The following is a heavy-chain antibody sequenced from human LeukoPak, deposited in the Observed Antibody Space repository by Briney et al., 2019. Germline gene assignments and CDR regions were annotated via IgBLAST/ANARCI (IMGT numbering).Heavy chain of an antibody. Sequence: PSETLSLTCTVSGGSISSGDYYWRWIRQPPGKGLGWLGYIYYSGSTYYNPSLKSRVTISVDTSKNQFSLKLSSVTAADTAVYYCARGHYGSRSYYSRGGYFDYWGQGTLVTVSS. CDR3: ARGHYGSRSYYSRGGYFDY. J-gene: IGHJ4*02. CDR2: IYYSGST. D-gene: IGHD3-10*01. V-gene: IGHV4-30-4*08. CDR1: GGSISSGDYY.